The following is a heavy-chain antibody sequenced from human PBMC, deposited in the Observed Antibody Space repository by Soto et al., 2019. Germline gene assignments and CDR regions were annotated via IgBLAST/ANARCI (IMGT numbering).Heavy chain of an antibody. CDR3: ARDHQLLRYYYYGMDV. J-gene: IGHJ6*02. CDR2: ISSSSSTI. V-gene: IGHV3-48*02. D-gene: IGHD2-2*01. CDR1: GFTFSGYS. Sequence: GGSLRLSCAAAGFTFSGYSMNWVRQAPGKGLEWVSYISSSSSTIYYADSVKGRFTISRDNAKNSLYLQMNSLRDEDTAVYYCARDHQLLRYYYYGMDVWGQGTTVTVSS.